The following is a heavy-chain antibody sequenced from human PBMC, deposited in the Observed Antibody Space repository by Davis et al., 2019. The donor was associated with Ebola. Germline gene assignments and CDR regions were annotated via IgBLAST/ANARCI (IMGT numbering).Heavy chain of an antibody. V-gene: IGHV1-18*01. CDR3: ARETFFSGSYHFDY. Sequence: ASVKVSCKASGYTFTNYGISWVRQAPGQGLEWMGWISVYNGNTNYAQKFQGRVTMTTDTSTSTAYMELRSLRSDDTAVYYCARETFFSGSYHFDYWGQGTLVTVSS. J-gene: IGHJ4*02. CDR2: ISVYNGNT. CDR1: GYTFTNYG. D-gene: IGHD1-26*01.